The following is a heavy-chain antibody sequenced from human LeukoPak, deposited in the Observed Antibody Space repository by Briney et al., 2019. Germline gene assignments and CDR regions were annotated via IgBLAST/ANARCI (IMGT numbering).Heavy chain of an antibody. CDR1: GYTFTGYY. J-gene: IGHJ6*02. CDR3: ARDGAMATGYYYYYGMDV. V-gene: IGHV1-2*02. Sequence: ASVKVSCKASGYTFTGYYMHWVRQAPGQGLEWMGWINPNSGGTNCAQKFQGRVTMTRDTSISTAYMELSRLRSDDTAVYYCARDGAMATGYYYYYGMDVWGQGTTVTVSS. CDR2: INPNSGGT. D-gene: IGHD5-18*01.